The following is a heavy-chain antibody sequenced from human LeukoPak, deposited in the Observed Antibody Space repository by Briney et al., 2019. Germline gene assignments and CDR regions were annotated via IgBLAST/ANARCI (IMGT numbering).Heavy chain of an antibody. Sequence: ASVKVSCKASGYTFTTYNINWVRRAPGQGLEWMGWISGYNGNTNYAQKLQGRVTMTTDTSTSTAYMELSRLRSDDTAVYYCARVRYYYGSGSPSALDYWGQGTLVTVSS. CDR1: GYTFTTYN. CDR2: ISGYNGNT. D-gene: IGHD3-10*01. J-gene: IGHJ4*02. CDR3: ARVRYYYGSGSPSALDY. V-gene: IGHV1-18*01.